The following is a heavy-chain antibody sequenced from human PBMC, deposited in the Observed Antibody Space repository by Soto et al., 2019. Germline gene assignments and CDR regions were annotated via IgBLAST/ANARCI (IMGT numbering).Heavy chain of an antibody. D-gene: IGHD6-13*01. Sequence: SGPTLVNPTQTLTLTCSFSAFSVRTSGVGVGWIRQPPGKALEWLALIYWDDDKRYSPSLKSRLTITKDSSENQVVLTMTNMDPVDTATYYCAHTQAGPFRQDPFDLWGQ. CDR3: AHTQAGPFRQDPFDL. CDR2: IYWDDDK. CDR1: AFSVRTSGVG. J-gene: IGHJ4*02. V-gene: IGHV2-5*02.